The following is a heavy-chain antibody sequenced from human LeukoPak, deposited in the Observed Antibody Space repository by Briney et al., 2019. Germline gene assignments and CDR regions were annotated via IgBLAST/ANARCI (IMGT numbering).Heavy chain of an antibody. CDR1: GYTFTGYY. CDR2: INPNSGGT. D-gene: IGHD5-24*01. J-gene: IGHJ4*02. CDR3: ARSRDGYYEHFDY. V-gene: IGHV1-2*02. Sequence: ASVKVSCKASGYTFTGYYMHWVRQAPGQGLEWMGWINPNSGGTNYAQKFQGRVTMTRDTSISTAYMELSRLRSDDTAVYYCARSRDGYYEHFDYWGLGTLVTVSS.